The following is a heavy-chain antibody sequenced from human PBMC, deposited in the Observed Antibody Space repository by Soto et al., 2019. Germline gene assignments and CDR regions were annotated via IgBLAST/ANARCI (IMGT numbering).Heavy chain of an antibody. J-gene: IGHJ4*02. CDR1: GGSVNSGSYF. CDR2: FSYTGST. D-gene: IGHD1-1*01. CDR3: GRDVNWNDVGY. V-gene: IGHV4-61*01. Sequence: PSETLSLTCTVSGGSVNSGSYFWSWIRQPPGKGLEWIGYFSYTGSTNYNPSLKSRVTISVDRSKNQFSLKLTSVTAADTAVYYCGRDVNWNDVGYWGQGTLVTVSS.